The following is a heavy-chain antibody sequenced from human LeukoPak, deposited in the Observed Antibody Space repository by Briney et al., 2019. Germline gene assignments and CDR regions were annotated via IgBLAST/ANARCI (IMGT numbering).Heavy chain of an antibody. CDR2: ISSSSSYI. CDR1: GFTFSSYS. J-gene: IGHJ6*02. Sequence: GGSLRLSCAASGFTFSSYSMNWVRQAPGKGLEWVSSISSSSSYIYYADSVKGRFTISRDSAKNSLYLQMNSLRAEDTAVYYCAREGDYDRTPDVWGQGTTVTVSS. D-gene: IGHD3-22*01. CDR3: AREGDYDRTPDV. V-gene: IGHV3-21*01.